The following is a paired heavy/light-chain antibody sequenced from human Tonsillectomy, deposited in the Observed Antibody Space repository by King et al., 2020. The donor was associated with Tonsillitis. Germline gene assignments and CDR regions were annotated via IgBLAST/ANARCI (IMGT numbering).Light chain of an antibody. Sequence: EIVLTQSPGTLSLSPGEGATLSCRASQSVRSSNLAWYQQKPGQAPRLLIYGASSRATGIPDRFSGSGSGTDFTLTITRLEPEDFALYYCQQYGGSSAFGQGTRLEIK. CDR3: QQYGGSSA. J-gene: IGKJ5*01. V-gene: IGKV3-20*01. CDR2: GAS. CDR1: QSVRSSN.
Heavy chain of an antibody. Sequence: QVQLVESGGGVVQPGRSLRLSCAASGFTFSTYSMHWVRQAPGKGLEWVAVISYDGTNQYYADSVLGHFTISRDNSKNTVYLQTNSLRAEDTAVYYCARGLPSRSCSAGSCYFQYFEYWGQGTRVTVSS. J-gene: IGHJ4*02. CDR3: ARGLPSRSCSAGSCYFQYFEY. CDR2: ISYDGTNQ. D-gene: IGHD2-15*01. V-gene: IGHV3-33*05. CDR1: GFTFSTYS.